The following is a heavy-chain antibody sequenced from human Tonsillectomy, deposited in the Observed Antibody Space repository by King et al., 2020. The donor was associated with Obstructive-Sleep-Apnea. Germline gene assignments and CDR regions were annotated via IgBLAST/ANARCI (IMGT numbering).Heavy chain of an antibody. J-gene: IGHJ4*02. D-gene: IGHD3-22*01. CDR2: MHPNSANT. CDR1: GYTFTSYD. CDR3: ARGFGGGSGYYKIDY. Sequence: VQLVESGAEVKKPGASVKVSFKASGYTFTSYDINCVRQATGQRLEWRGWMHPNSANTDYAQKFQGRDTMTRNTSIATAYMELSTLRSEDTDGYYCARGFGGGSGYYKIDYWGQGTLVTVSS. V-gene: IGHV1-8*01.